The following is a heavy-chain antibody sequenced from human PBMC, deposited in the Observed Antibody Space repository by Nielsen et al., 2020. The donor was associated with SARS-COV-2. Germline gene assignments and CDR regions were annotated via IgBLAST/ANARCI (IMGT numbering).Heavy chain of an antibody. D-gene: IGHD3-10*01. Sequence: GESLKISCAASGFTFSSYAMNWVRQAPGKGLEWVSGITSSGANTYYADSVKGRFTISRDNSKNTLYLQMNSLRAEDTALYYCAKFLWFGKLSDIYFDYWGQGTLVTVSS. V-gene: IGHV3-23*01. CDR3: AKFLWFGKLSDIYFDY. CDR2: ITSSGANT. CDR1: GFTFSSYA. J-gene: IGHJ4*02.